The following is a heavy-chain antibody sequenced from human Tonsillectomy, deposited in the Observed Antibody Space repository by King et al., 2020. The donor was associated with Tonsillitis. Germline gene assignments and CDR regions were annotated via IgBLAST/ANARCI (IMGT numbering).Heavy chain of an antibody. CDR1: GGSISSSGYF. J-gene: IGHJ5*02. V-gene: IGHV4-39*07. Sequence: QLQESGPGLVKPSETLSLTCTVSGGSISSSGYFWGWVRQPPGKGLEWIGSIDYGGTNHYNPSLSSRLTILADKSKNQYSLNLSSVTAADTAIYYCARDRGHWLVDLWGQGTLVTVSS. CDR3: ARDRGHWLVDL. CDR2: IDYGGTN. D-gene: IGHD6-19*01.